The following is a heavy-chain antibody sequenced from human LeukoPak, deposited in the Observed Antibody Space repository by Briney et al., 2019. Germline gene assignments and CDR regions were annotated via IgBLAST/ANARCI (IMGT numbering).Heavy chain of an antibody. CDR1: GDSISSGGYS. Sequence: SETLSLTCAVSGDSISSGGYSWSWIRQTPGKGLEWIAYIHDSGSTYNNPSLKSRLSISIDTSKNQFSLKLSSVTAADTAVYYCARGSGYSYGYGGYVDYWGQGTLVTVSS. CDR2: IHDSGST. CDR3: ARGSGYSYGYGGYVDY. J-gene: IGHJ4*02. D-gene: IGHD5-18*01. V-gene: IGHV4-30-4*07.